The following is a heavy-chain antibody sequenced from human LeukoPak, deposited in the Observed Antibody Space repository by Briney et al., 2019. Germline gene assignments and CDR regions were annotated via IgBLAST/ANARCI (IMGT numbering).Heavy chain of an antibody. J-gene: IGHJ4*02. D-gene: IGHD6-6*01. CDR3: ARSIAALAAVLDY. CDR1: GGSISSYY. CDR2: IYYSGST. Sequence: SETLSLTCTVSGGSISSYYWSWIRQPPGKGLEWIEYIYYSGSTNYNPSLKSRVSISVDTSKNQFSLKLSSVTAADTAVYYCARSIAALAAVLDYWGQGTLVTVSS. V-gene: IGHV4-59*01.